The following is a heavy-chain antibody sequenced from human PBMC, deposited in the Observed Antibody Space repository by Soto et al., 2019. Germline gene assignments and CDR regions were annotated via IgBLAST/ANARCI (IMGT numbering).Heavy chain of an antibody. V-gene: IGHV4-59*08. CDR3: ARRYGYSFDY. CDR2: IYYSGST. Sequence: SETLSLTCTVSGGSIISYYWSWIRQPPGKGLEWIGYIYYSGSTNYNPSLKSRVTISVDTSKNQFSLKLSSVTAADTAVYYCARRYGYSFDYWGQRTLVTVSS. D-gene: IGHD1-1*01. CDR1: GGSIISYY. J-gene: IGHJ4*02.